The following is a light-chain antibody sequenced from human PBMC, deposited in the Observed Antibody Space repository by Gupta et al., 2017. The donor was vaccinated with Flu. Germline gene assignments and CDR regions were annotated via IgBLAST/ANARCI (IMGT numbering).Light chain of an antibody. J-gene: IGLJ3*02. CDR1: SNSVAKKG. CDR2: RNS. V-gene: IGLV10-54*04. CDR3: SAWDFSLGDHV. Sequence: NSNSVAKKGALWVQQHQGHPPMLLSYRNSERPSGIPERFSASRSGNTATLTITGLQPEDEADYYCSAWDFSLGDHVFGGGTKLTVL.